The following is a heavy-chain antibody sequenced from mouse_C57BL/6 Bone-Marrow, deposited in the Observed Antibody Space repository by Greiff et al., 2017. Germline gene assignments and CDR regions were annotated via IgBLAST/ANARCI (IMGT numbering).Heavy chain of an antibody. J-gene: IGHJ3*01. CDR1: GYTFTSYT. Sequence: QVQLQQSGAELARPGASVKMSCKASGYTFTSYTMHWVKQRPGQGLEWIGYINPSSGYTKYNQKFKDKATLTADKSSSTAYMQLSSLTSEDSAVYYCANSVAWFAYWGQGTLVTVSA. CDR3: ANSVAWFAY. V-gene: IGHV1-4*01. CDR2: INPSSGYT.